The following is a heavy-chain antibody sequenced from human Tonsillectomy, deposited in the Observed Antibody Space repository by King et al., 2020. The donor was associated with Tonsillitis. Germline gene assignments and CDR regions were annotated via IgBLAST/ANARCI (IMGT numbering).Heavy chain of an antibody. V-gene: IGHV4-59*01. J-gene: IGHJ5*02. CDR1: VGSISRYY. Sequence: VQLQESGPGLVKPSETLSLTCIVSVGSISRYYWSWIRQSPGEGLEGIGYIDYMGGTNYNPSLKSRVTISVDTSKNQFSLKGGSLTAADTAVYYCARDFGDFWSGNWFDPWGQGTLVTVSS. CDR3: ARDFGDFWSGNWFDP. D-gene: IGHD3-3*01. CDR2: IDYMGGT.